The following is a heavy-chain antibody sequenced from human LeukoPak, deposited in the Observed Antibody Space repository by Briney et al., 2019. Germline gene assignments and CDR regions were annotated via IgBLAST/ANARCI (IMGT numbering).Heavy chain of an antibody. CDR3: ARFGYYYGSGRGQQTGDY. J-gene: IGHJ4*02. CDR1: GFTFSSYW. D-gene: IGHD3-10*01. Sequence: PGGSLRLSCAASGFTFSSYWMHWVRQAPGKGLVWVSRINSDGSSTSYADSVKGRFTISRDNAKNTLYVQMNSLRAEDTAVYYCARFGYYYGSGRGQQTGDYWGQGTLVTVSS. CDR2: INSDGSST. V-gene: IGHV3-74*01.